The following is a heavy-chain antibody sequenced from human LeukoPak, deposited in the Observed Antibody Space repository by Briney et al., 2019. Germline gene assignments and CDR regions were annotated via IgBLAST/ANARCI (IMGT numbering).Heavy chain of an antibody. J-gene: IGHJ5*02. CDR1: GGSISSYY. Sequence: PSETLSLTCTVSGGSISSYYWSWIRQPPGKGLEWIGYIYYSGSTNYNPSLKSRVTISVDTSKNQFSLNLGSVTAADTAVYYCAREGDKYANWFDTWGQGTLVTVSS. V-gene: IGHV4-59*01. CDR2: IYYSGST. D-gene: IGHD2-8*01. CDR3: AREGDKYANWFDT.